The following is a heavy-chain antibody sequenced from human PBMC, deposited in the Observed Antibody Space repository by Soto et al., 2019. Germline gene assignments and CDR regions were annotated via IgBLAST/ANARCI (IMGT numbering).Heavy chain of an antibody. Sequence: SLRLSCAASGFTFSSYAMSWVRQAPGKGLEWVSAISGSGGSTYYADSVKGRFTISRDNSKNTLYLQMNSLRAEDTAVYYCANQEDYYDSSGDFDAFDIWGQGTMVTVSS. CDR1: GFTFSSYA. J-gene: IGHJ3*02. D-gene: IGHD3-22*01. CDR2: ISGSGGST. V-gene: IGHV3-23*01. CDR3: ANQEDYYDSSGDFDAFDI.